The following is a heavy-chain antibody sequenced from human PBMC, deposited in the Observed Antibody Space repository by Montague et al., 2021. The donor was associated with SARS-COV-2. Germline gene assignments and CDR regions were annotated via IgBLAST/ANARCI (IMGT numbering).Heavy chain of an antibody. CDR3: ARGAGYSSSWYLAFEI. CDR2: IYYSGST. D-gene: IGHD6-13*01. Sequence: SETLSLTCTVSSGSISSYYWSWIRQPPGKGLEWIGYIYYSGSTNYNPSLKNRVTISVDTSKNQFSLKLSSVTAADTAVYYCARGAGYSSSWYLAFEIWGQGTMVTVS. CDR1: SGSISSYY. V-gene: IGHV4-59*01. J-gene: IGHJ3*02.